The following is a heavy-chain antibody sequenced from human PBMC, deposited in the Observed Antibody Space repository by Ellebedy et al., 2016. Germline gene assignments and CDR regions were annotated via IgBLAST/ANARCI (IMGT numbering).Heavy chain of an antibody. D-gene: IGHD3-3*01. Sequence: SGPTLVXPTQTLTLTCTFSGFSLSTSGMCVSWIRQPPGKALEWLALIDWDDDKYYSTSLKTRLTISKDTSKNQVVLTMTNMDPVDTATYYCARINYDFWSGYSLPDYWGQGTLVTVSS. CDR2: IDWDDDK. CDR3: ARINYDFWSGYSLPDY. CDR1: GFSLSTSGMC. J-gene: IGHJ4*02. V-gene: IGHV2-70*01.